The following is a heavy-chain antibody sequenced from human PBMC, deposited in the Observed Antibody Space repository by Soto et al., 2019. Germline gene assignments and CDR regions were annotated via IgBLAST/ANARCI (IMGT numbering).Heavy chain of an antibody. D-gene: IGHD5-18*01. Sequence: EVQLVESGGGLVQPGGSLRLSCAASGFTVSSNYMSWVRQAPGKGLEWVSVIYSGCSTYYADSVKGRFTISRDNSKNTLYLQMNSLRAEDTAVYYCAREYSYGYYYYYAMDVWGQGTTVTVSS. V-gene: IGHV3-66*01. CDR1: GFTVSSNY. CDR3: AREYSYGYYYYYAMDV. J-gene: IGHJ6*02. CDR2: IYSGCST.